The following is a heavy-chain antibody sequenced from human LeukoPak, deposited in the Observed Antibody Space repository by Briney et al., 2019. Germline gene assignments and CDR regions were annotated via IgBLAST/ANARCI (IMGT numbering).Heavy chain of an antibody. Sequence: PSETLSLTCTVSGGSISSSSYYWGWIRQPPGKGLEWIGTIYYSGSTYYNPSLKSRVIISVDTSKDQFSLKLSSVTAADTAVYYCARWYSSGYDAVDIWGQGTMVTVSS. V-gene: IGHV4-39*01. D-gene: IGHD6-19*01. CDR3: ARWYSSGYDAVDI. J-gene: IGHJ3*02. CDR2: IYYSGST. CDR1: GGSISSSSYY.